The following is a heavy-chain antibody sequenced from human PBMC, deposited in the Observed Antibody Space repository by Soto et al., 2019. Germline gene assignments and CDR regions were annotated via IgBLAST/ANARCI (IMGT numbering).Heavy chain of an antibody. D-gene: IGHD1-20*01. J-gene: IGHJ4*02. CDR1: GGSISSGDYY. CDR2: IYYSGST. Sequence: QVQLQESGPGLVKPSQTLSLTCTVSGGSISSGDYYWSWIRQPPGKGLEWIGYIYYSGSTYYNPSLKSRVTISVDTSKNQFSLKLSSVTAADTAVYYCARVTVITGTTGHLDHWGQGTLVTVSS. CDR3: ARVTVITGTTGHLDH. V-gene: IGHV4-30-4*01.